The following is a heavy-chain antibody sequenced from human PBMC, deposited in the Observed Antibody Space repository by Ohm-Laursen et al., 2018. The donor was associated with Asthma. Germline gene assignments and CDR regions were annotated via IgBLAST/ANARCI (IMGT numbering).Heavy chain of an antibody. CDR3: AKARVEPNGGYYFDY. Sequence: SLRLSCAASGFNFSSSAMHWVRQAPGKGLEWVAVMSYDGSHKYHADSVKGRFTISRDNSKNTLFLQMSSLRAEDTAVYYCAKARVEPNGGYYFDYWGQGTLVTVSS. V-gene: IGHV3-30*04. J-gene: IGHJ4*02. CDR2: MSYDGSHK. CDR1: GFNFSSSA.